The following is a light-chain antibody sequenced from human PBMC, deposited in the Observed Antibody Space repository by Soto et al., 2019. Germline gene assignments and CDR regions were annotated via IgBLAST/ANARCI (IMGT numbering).Light chain of an antibody. CDR3: QQDNNWPPDRT. CDR2: GAS. Sequence: EIVMTQSPATLSVSPGERATLSCRASQSVGSNLAWYQQNPGQAPRLLIYGASTMATGIPARFSGSGSGTECTITISSLQSEDFAIYFCQQDNNWPPDRTFVQGTKVEIK. J-gene: IGKJ1*01. V-gene: IGKV3-15*01. CDR1: QSVGSN.